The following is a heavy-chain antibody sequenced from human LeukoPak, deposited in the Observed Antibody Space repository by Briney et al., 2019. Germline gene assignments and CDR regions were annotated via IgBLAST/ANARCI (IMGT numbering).Heavy chain of an antibody. Sequence: ASVKVSCKASGYTFTGYYMHWVRQATGQGLEWMGWMNPNSGNTGYAQKFQGRVTMTRNTSISTAYMELSSLRSEDTAVYYCAREPHAGGSGSYPFDYWGQGTLVTVSS. CDR1: GYTFTGYY. CDR2: MNPNSGNT. J-gene: IGHJ4*02. CDR3: AREPHAGGSGSYPFDY. V-gene: IGHV1-8*02. D-gene: IGHD3-10*01.